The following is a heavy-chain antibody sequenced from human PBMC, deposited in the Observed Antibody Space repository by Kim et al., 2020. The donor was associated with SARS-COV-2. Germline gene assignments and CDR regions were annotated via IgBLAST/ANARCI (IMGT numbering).Heavy chain of an antibody. V-gene: IGHV1-18*04. J-gene: IGHJ4*02. D-gene: IGHD3-22*01. CDR1: GFTLTSYS. CDR2: ISTYIGNT. CDR3: ARGGRRYSSGFDY. Sequence: ASVKVSCKVSGFTLTSYSISWVRQAPGQGLEWMGWISTYIGNTNYAERLQGRVTMTADTSTSSAYMELRSLKSDDTAVYYCARGGRRYSSGFDYWGQGTLVTVSS.